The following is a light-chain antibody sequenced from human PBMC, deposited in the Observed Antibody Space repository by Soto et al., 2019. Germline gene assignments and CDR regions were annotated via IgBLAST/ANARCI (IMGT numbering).Light chain of an antibody. Sequence: DIVMTQSPLSLPVTPGEPASISCRSSQSLLHSNGYNYLDWYLQKPGQSPQLLIYLGSNRASGVPDRFSGSGSGTDFTLKISRGEAEDVGVYYCMQALQTPLTFGGGTKVDIK. CDR2: LGS. J-gene: IGKJ4*01. CDR3: MQALQTPLT. V-gene: IGKV2-28*01. CDR1: QSLLHSNGYNY.